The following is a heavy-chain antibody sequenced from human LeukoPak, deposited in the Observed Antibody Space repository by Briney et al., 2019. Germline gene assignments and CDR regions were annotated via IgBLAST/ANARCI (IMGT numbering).Heavy chain of an antibody. CDR1: GFIFSQYS. J-gene: IGHJ5*02. V-gene: IGHV3-48*01. CDR3: ARDAGNSGYGCDL. CDR2: IRSSSET. Sequence: GGSLRLSCAASGFIFSQYSMSWVRQAPGKGLEWVSHIRSSSETFYADSVKGRFTISRDNARNSLYLQMNNLRGEDTAIYYCARDAGNSGYGCDLWGQGTLVTVSS. D-gene: IGHD5-12*01.